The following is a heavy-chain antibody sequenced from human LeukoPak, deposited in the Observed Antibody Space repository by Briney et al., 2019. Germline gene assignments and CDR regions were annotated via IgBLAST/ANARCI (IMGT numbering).Heavy chain of an antibody. Sequence: ASVKVSCKASGYTFTSYYMHWVRQAPGQGLEWMRIINPSGGSTSYAQKFQGRVTMTRDTSTSTVYMELSSLRSEDTAVYYCARAVYCSGGSCYSGPTFDYWGQGTLVTVSS. J-gene: IGHJ4*02. CDR1: GYTFTSYY. V-gene: IGHV1-46*01. D-gene: IGHD2-15*01. CDR2: INPSGGST. CDR3: ARAVYCSGGSCYSGPTFDY.